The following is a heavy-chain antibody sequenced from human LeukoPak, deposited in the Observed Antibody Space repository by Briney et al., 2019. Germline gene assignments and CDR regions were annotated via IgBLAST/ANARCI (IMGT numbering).Heavy chain of an antibody. CDR2: ITGNGDTT. CDR3: ARVDYGDYGFDY. CDR1: GFTFSTYA. Sequence: PGGSLRLSCAASGFTFSTYAMHWVRQAPGKGLEYVSAITGNGDTTSYANSVKGRFTISRDNSRNTLYLQMGSLRAEDTAVYYCARVDYGDYGFDYWGQGTLVTVSS. J-gene: IGHJ4*02. D-gene: IGHD4-17*01. V-gene: IGHV3-64*01.